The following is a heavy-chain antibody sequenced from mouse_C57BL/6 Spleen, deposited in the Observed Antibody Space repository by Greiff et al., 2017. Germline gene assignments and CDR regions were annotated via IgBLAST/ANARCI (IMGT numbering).Heavy chain of an antibody. CDR1: GFNIKDYY. Sequence: VHVKQSGAELVKPGASVKLSCTASGFNIKDYYMPWVKQRTEQGLEWIGRIDPEAGETKYAPKFQGKATITADTSSNTAYLQLSSLTSEDTAVYYCARRDYYGTNAMDYWGQGTSVTVSS. V-gene: IGHV14-2*01. J-gene: IGHJ4*01. CDR3: ARRDYYGTNAMDY. D-gene: IGHD1-1*01. CDR2: IDPEAGET.